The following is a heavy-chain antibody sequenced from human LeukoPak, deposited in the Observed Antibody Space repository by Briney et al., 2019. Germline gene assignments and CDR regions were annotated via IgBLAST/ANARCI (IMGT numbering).Heavy chain of an antibody. CDR2: IVPISDTT. J-gene: IGHJ6*04. V-gene: IGHV1-69*06. CDR1: GDTFSTYA. D-gene: IGHD2-2*01. CDR3: ARGASVRVVPMSYYYAMDV. Sequence: SVKVSCKASGDTFSTYAFNWVRQAPGQGLEWTGGIVPISDTTNYAQTLQGRVTITADKSTNTVYMELSSLTSEDTGVYYCARGASVRVVPMSYYYAMDVWGEGTTVIVSS.